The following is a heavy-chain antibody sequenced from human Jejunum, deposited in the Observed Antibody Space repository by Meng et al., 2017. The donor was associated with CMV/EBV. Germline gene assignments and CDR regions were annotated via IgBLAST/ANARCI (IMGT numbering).Heavy chain of an antibody. J-gene: IGHJ5*02. V-gene: IGHV3-21*01. CDR3: ARDIDH. CDR2: ISSSSRYI. Sequence: VDPGGGLVKPGGFLGLSFIVSGFTVSSYNMNWVRQAPGNGLELVSSISSSSRYINYADSVKGRFTISRDNANNSLYLQMNSLRVEDTAIYYCARDIDHWGQGTLVTVSS. CDR1: GFTVSSYN.